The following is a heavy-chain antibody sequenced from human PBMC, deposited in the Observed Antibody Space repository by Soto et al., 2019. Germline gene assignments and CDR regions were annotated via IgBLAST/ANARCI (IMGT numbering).Heavy chain of an antibody. CDR1: GFTVSSND. Sequence: PGGSLILSCAASGFTVSSNDMICVRQAPGKGLEWVSDIYSGEIKLYADSLNGRFTISRDNFKNTLYLQMNSLRAEDTAGYYCARDPYRRSYLGWLDQWGEPDLVNVSS. CDR2: IYSGEIK. J-gene: IGHJ5*02. D-gene: IGHD2-2*01. V-gene: IGHV3-53*01. CDR3: ARDPYRRSYLGWLDQ.